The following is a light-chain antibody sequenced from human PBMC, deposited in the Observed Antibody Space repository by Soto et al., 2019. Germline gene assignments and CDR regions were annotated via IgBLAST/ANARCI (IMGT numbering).Light chain of an antibody. CDR2: RNN. Sequence: QSVLTQPPSASGTPGQRVTISCSGSSSNIGSNYVYWYQQLPGTAPKLLIYRNNQRPSGVPDRFSGSKSGTSASLGISGRRSEVGGDYYCGAWGDGLSGVVFGGGPKLTVL. CDR1: SSNIGSNY. CDR3: GAWGDGLSGVV. V-gene: IGLV1-47*01. J-gene: IGLJ2*01.